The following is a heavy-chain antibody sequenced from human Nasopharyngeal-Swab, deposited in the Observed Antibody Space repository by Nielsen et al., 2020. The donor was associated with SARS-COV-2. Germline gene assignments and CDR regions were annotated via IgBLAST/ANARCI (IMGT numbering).Heavy chain of an antibody. CDR3: ARGPYGDYFDY. CDR2: ISSSSSYI. D-gene: IGHD4-17*01. CDR1: GFTFSSYS. V-gene: IGHV3-21*01. Sequence: GESLKISCAASGFTFSSYSMNWVHQAPGKGLEWVSSISSSSSYIYYADSVKGRFTISRDNAKNSLYLQMNSLRAEDTAVYYCARGPYGDYFDYWGQGTLVTVSS. J-gene: IGHJ4*02.